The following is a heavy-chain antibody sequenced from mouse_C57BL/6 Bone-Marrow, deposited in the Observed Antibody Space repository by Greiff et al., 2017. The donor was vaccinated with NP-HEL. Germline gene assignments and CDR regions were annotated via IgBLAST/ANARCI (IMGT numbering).Heavy chain of an antibody. CDR3: ATLRGDYAMDY. Sequence: VQLQQSGPVLVKPGASVKMSCKASGYTFTDYYMNWVKQSHGKSLEWIGVINPYNGGTSYNQKFKGKATLTVDKSSSTAYMELNSLTSEDSAVYYCATLRGDYAMDYWGQGTSVTVSS. CDR1: GYTFTDYY. D-gene: IGHD1-1*01. V-gene: IGHV1-19*01. J-gene: IGHJ4*01. CDR2: INPYNGGT.